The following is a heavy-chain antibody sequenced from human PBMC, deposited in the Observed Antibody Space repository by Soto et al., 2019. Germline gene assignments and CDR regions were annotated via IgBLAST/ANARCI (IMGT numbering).Heavy chain of an antibody. CDR1: GYPVTAYY. CDR3: ARGGGVGVAGSAAFDM. D-gene: IGHD3-3*01. Sequence: QLHLVQSGAVVKKPGASVTVSCSASGYPVTAYYMHWVRQAPGRGLEWMGGINPATGAAKYTQTLQGRVTMTRDTSTSTGFMELSGRTSEDPAVFYCARGGGVGVAGSAAFDMWGQGTLVTVSS. V-gene: IGHV1-2*02. J-gene: IGHJ3*02. CDR2: INPATGAA.